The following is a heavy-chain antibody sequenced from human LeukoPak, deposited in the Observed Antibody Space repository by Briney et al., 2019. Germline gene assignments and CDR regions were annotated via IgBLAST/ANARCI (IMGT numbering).Heavy chain of an antibody. CDR1: GFTFSDHY. V-gene: IGHV3-72*01. CDR3: AKEQYFGVVIQGDYFDY. J-gene: IGHJ4*02. Sequence: GGSLRLSCAASGFTFSDHYMDWVHQAPGKGLEWVGRTRNKPNSYTTEYAASVKGRFTISRDDSKNSLYLQMNSLRAEDTAVYYCAKEQYFGVVIQGDYFDYWGQGTLVTVSS. D-gene: IGHD3-3*01. CDR2: TRNKPNSYTT.